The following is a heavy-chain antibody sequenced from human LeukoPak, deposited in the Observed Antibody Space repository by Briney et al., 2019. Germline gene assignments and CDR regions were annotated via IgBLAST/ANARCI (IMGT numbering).Heavy chain of an antibody. CDR1: GYTFTGDY. CDR2: INPNSGDT. CDR3: ARDGCSGGGCYPDY. D-gene: IGHD2-15*01. Sequence: ASVKVSCKGSGYTFTGDYLHWVRQAPGQGLEWMGWINPNSGDTKIAQKLQGRVTMTTDTSTSTAYMELRSLRSDGTAVYYCARDGCSGGGCYPDYWGQGTLVTVSS. V-gene: IGHV1-2*02. J-gene: IGHJ4*02.